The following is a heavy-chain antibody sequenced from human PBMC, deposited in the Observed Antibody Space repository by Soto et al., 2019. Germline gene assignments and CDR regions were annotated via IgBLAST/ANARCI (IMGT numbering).Heavy chain of an antibody. CDR3: ASAAPWVASLFDY. Sequence: PGESLKISCKGSGYRFTNYWIGWVRQMPGKGLEWMGIIYPGDSDTRYSPSFQGQVTISADKSISTAYLQWSSLKASDTAMYYCASAAPWVASLFDYWGQGTLVTVSS. V-gene: IGHV5-51*01. CDR2: IYPGDSDT. CDR1: GYRFTNYW. D-gene: IGHD5-12*01. J-gene: IGHJ4*02.